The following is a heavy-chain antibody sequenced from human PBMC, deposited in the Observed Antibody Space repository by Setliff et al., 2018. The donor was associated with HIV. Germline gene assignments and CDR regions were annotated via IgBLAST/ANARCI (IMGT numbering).Heavy chain of an antibody. J-gene: IGHJ5*02. CDR1: GYTFTSYA. CDR3: ARDPYPNYDFWSGSLIRGWFDP. D-gene: IGHD3-3*01. CDR2: INTNTGNP. Sequence: GASVKVSCKASGYTFTSYAMNWVRQAPGQGLEWMGWINTNTGNPTYAQGFTGRFVFSFDTSVSTAYLQISSLKAEDTAVYYCARDPYPNYDFWSGSLIRGWFDPWGQGTLVTVSS. V-gene: IGHV7-4-1*02.